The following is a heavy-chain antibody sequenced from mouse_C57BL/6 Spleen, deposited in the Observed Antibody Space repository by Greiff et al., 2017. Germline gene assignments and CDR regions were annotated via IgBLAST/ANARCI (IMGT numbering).Heavy chain of an antibody. Sequence: VKLMESGPGLVAPSQSLSITCTVSGFSLTSYGVHWVRQPPGKGLEWLVVIWSDGSTTYNSALKSRLSISKDNSKSQVFLKMNSLQTDDTAMYYCARDYYGSPYAMDDWGQGTSVTVSS. CDR1: GFSLTSYG. CDR3: ARDYYGSPYAMDD. J-gene: IGHJ4*01. D-gene: IGHD1-1*01. V-gene: IGHV2-6*03. CDR2: IWSDGST.